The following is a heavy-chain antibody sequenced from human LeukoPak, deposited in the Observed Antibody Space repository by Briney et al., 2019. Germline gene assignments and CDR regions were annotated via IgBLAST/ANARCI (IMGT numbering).Heavy chain of an antibody. D-gene: IGHD6-19*01. CDR1: GGPISSGGYY. CDR3: ARTLAVAGKKPFDY. CDR2: VYYSGST. J-gene: IGHJ4*02. V-gene: IGHV4-31*03. Sequence: SETLSLTCTVSGGPISSGGYYWSWIRQHPGKGLEWIGYVYYSGSTYYNPSLKSRVTISVDTSKNQFSLKLSSVTAADTAVYYCARTLAVAGKKPFDYWGQGTLVTVSS.